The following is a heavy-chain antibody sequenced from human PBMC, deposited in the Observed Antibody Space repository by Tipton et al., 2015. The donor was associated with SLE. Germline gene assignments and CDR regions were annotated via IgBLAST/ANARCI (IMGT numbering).Heavy chain of an antibody. CDR3: ARNWYFDV. V-gene: IGHV4-34*01. CDR1: GGSSSGYY. Sequence: LRLSCAVYGGSSSGYYWSWIRQPPGKGLEWIGEINHRGSTNYNPSLKSRVTISIDTSKNQVSLKLSSVTVADTAVYYCARNWYFDVWGRGTLVTVSS. CDR2: INHRGST. J-gene: IGHJ2*01.